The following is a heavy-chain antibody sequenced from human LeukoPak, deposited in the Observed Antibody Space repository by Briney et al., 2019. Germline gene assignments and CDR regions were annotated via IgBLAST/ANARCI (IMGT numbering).Heavy chain of an antibody. Sequence: GGSLRLSCADSGLTISNNWMSWVRQAPGKGLEWVANIKLDGSEQYYVASVKGRFTISRDNGKNLLYLQMNSLRDEDTAVYYCARADSSIAARLSRSSIFNYYYYMDVWGKGTTVTVSS. V-gene: IGHV3-7*01. D-gene: IGHD6-6*01. CDR2: IKLDGSEQ. J-gene: IGHJ6*03. CDR3: ARADSSIAARLSRSSIFNYYYYMDV. CDR1: GLTISNNW.